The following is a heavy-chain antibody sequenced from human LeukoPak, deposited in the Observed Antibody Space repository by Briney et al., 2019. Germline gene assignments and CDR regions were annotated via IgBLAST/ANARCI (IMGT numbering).Heavy chain of an antibody. CDR2: IYYSGSI. Sequence: PSETLSLTCTVSGASISSYYWSWIRQPPGKGLEWIGDIYYSGSIKYNPSLKSRVTISVDTSKSQFSLKLSSVTAADTAVYYCASLYYYYGMDVWGQGTTVTVSS. V-gene: IGHV4-59*01. CDR3: ASLYYYYGMDV. J-gene: IGHJ6*02. CDR1: GASISSYY.